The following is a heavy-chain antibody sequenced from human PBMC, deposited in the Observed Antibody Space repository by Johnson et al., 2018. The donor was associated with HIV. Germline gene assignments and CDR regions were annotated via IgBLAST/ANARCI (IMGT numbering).Heavy chain of an antibody. J-gene: IGHJ3*02. D-gene: IGHD2-2*01. CDR1: GFTFSDYY. CDR2: IKPDGSEK. CDR3: ARVSLHAFDI. V-gene: IGHV3-7*01. Sequence: VQLVESGGGVVRPGGSLRLSCAASGFTFSDYYMSWIRQAPGKGLEWVANIKPDGSEKYYADSVKGRFTISRDNSKNTLYLQMGRLRAEDMAVYYCARVSLHAFDIWGQGTMVTVSS.